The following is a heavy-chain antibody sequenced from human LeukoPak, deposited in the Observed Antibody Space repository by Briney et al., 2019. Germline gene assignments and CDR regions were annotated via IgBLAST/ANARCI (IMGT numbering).Heavy chain of an antibody. CDR1: GVTFSSSA. V-gene: IGHV3-23*01. D-gene: IGHD2-21*02. Sequence: GGSLRLSCAGSGVTFSSSAMSWVRQAPGKGLEWVSAISGSGGSTYYADSVKGRFTLSRDNSKNTLYLQMNSLRAEDTAVYYCASANCGGDCYISAYWGQGTLVTVSS. CDR3: ASANCGGDCYISAY. J-gene: IGHJ4*02. CDR2: ISGSGGST.